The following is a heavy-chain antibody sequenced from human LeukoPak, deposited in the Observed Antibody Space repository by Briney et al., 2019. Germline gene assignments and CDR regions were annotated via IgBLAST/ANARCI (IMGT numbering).Heavy chain of an antibody. CDR3: ARDLNRAFDY. D-gene: IGHD3-10*01. CDR1: GDSISGFY. CDR2: IYKRVNT. J-gene: IGHJ4*02. Sequence: SETLSLTCTVSGDSISGFYWSWIRQPPGKGLEWIGYIYKRVNTNYNPSLKSRVTMSLDTSKYQFSLKLNSVTAADTAVYYCARDLNRAFDYWGQGMLVTVSS. V-gene: IGHV4-59*01.